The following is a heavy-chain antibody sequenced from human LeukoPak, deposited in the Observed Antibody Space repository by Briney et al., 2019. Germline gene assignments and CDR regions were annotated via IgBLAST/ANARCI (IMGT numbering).Heavy chain of an antibody. J-gene: IGHJ3*01. V-gene: IGHV3-66*01. CDR3: VRILYGSGSYGAFDL. Sequence: PGGSLRLSCAVSGFIVSSNYMTWVRQAPGKGLEWVSVIYSGGRTYYADSVKGRFTTSRDNSKNTLYLQMNSLRAEDTAVYYCVRILYGSGSYGAFDLWGQGTMVTVSS. CDR1: GFIVSSNY. CDR2: IYSGGRT. D-gene: IGHD3-10*01.